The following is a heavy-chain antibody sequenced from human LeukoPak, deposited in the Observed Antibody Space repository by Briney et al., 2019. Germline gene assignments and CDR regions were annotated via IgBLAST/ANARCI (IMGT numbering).Heavy chain of an antibody. J-gene: IGHJ4*02. CDR1: GFTFSNYG. CDR3: TKEMADRREAFDY. V-gene: IGHV3-30*02. Sequence: PGGSLRLSCAASGFTFSNYGTHWVRQAPGKGLEWVAFVRYDGSNKYYADSVKGRFTISRDNSKNTLYLQMNSLRAEDTAVYYCTKEMADRREAFDYWGQGTLATVSS. CDR2: VRYDGSNK. D-gene: IGHD6-6*01.